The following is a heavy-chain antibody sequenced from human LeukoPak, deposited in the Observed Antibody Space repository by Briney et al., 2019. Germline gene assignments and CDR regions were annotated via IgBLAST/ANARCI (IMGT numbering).Heavy chain of an antibody. D-gene: IGHD3-22*01. CDR2: FDPEDGET. J-gene: IGHJ5*02. CDR1: GYTLTELS. Sequence: GASVKVSCKVSGYTLTELSMHWVRQAPGKGLEWMGGFDPEDGETIYAQKFQGRVTMTEDTSTDTAYMELSSLRSEDTAVYYCARWASGWLFSNNWFDPWGQGTLVTVSS. CDR3: ARWASGWLFSNNWFDP. V-gene: IGHV1-24*01.